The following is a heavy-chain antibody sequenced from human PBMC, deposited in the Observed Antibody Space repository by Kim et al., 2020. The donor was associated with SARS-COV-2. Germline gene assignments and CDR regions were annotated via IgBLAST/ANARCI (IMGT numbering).Heavy chain of an antibody. CDR1: GYTFTSYA. CDR3: ARAGGYCSGGSCYLSLYYYYGMDV. CDR2: INAGNGNT. D-gene: IGHD2-15*01. J-gene: IGHJ6*02. Sequence: ASVKVSCKASGYTFTSYAMHWVRQAPGQRLEWMGWINAGNGNTKYSQKFQGRVTITRDTSASTAYMELSSLRSEDTAVYYCARAGGYCSGGSCYLSLYYYYGMDVWGQGTTVTVSS. V-gene: IGHV1-3*01.